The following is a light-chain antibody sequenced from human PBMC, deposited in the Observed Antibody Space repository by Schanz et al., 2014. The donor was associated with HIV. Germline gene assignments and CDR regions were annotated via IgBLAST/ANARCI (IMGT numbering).Light chain of an antibody. Sequence: EIVLTQSPGTLSLSPGERATLSCRASQSISSSLLAWYQKKPGQAPTLLIYAASSRASGIPDRFSGSGSGADFTLTISSLQSEDFAVYYCQQYNNWPWTFGEGTKVEVK. CDR3: QQYNNWPWT. CDR2: AAS. V-gene: IGKV3-20*01. CDR1: QSISSSL. J-gene: IGKJ1*01.